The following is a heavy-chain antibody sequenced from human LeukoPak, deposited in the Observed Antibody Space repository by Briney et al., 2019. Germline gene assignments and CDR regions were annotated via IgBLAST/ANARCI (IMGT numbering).Heavy chain of an antibody. Sequence: GGSLRLSCAASGSTFSSYTMNWVRQAPGKGLEWVSSISSTCTYIYYADSLKGRFTISRDNAKNSLYLQMNSLRAEDTAVYYCARDTARGPLVFMDVWGKGTTVTVSS. CDR1: GSTFSSYT. CDR3: ARDTARGPLVFMDV. V-gene: IGHV3-21*01. CDR2: ISSTCTYI. J-gene: IGHJ6*03. D-gene: IGHD5-18*01.